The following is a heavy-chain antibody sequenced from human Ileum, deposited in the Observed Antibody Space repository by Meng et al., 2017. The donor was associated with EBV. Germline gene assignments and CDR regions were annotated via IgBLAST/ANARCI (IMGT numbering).Heavy chain of an antibody. D-gene: IGHD1-26*01. CDR1: GGSISSDYW. CDR3: VRGGTYYLSY. J-gene: IGHJ4*02. V-gene: IGHV4/OR15-8*02. Sequence: QGALRGSGPGLVSPSEPLALPCVISGGSISSDYWWSWVRQSPEKGLEWIGEIYPTGPTYYNPSLKGRVSISIDKSKNQLSLKLNSVTAADTAVYYCVRGGTYYLSYWGQGSLVTVSS. CDR2: IYPTGPT.